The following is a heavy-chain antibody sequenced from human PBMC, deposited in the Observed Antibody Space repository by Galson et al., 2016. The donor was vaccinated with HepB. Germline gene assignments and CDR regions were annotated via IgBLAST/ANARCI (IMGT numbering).Heavy chain of an antibody. D-gene: IGHD4-23*01. J-gene: IGHJ5*02. V-gene: IGHV3-74*01. CDR2: INSDGTTS. Sequence: SLRLSCAASGFAFSSHWMHWVRQAPGKGLVWVSRINSDGTTSHYADSVNGRFTISRDNAKTTLYLQMNSLRAEDTAVYFCVRDHSVVPTTAYNWFDPWGRGTLVTVSS. CDR1: GFAFSSHW. CDR3: VRDHSVVPTTAYNWFDP.